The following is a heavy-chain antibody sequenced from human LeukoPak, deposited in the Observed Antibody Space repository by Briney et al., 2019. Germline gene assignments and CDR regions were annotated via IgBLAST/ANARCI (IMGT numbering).Heavy chain of an antibody. CDR1: GLPFTTSD. CDR2: IRNDGSNT. V-gene: IGHV3-30*02. Sequence: GGSLRLSCAASGLPFTTSDMHWVRQAPGKGLEWVAFIRNDGSNTYYADSVKGRFTISRDNAKNSLYLQMNSLRAEDTALYYCARDVPNHGYYYSPFDPWGQGTLVTVSS. J-gene: IGHJ5*02. D-gene: IGHD3-22*01. CDR3: ARDVPNHGYYYSPFDP.